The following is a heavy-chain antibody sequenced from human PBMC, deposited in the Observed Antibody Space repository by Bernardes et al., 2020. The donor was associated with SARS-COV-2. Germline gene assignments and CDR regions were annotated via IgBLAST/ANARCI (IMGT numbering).Heavy chain of an antibody. J-gene: IGHJ4*02. D-gene: IGHD3-3*01. V-gene: IGHV3-30*18. CDR3: AKAKGLLQCLEWLTFDY. Sequence: GGSLTLSCAASGFTFNSSALHWVCQAPGKGLEWVSSVSYEGLNKLYAASVGGCFTTSRDHSKDTMYLQMNNLRTEVTAVYYCAKAKGLLQCLEWLTFDYWGQGTLITVS. CDR1: GFTFNSSA. CDR2: VSYEGLNK.